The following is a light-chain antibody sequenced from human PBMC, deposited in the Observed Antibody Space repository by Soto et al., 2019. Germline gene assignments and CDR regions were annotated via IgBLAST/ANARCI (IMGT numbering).Light chain of an antibody. J-gene: IGKJ1*01. CDR1: QSISSY. Sequence: IRMTGSPSSLSASVGDRVTITCRASQSISSYLNWYQQKPGKAPKLLIYAASSLQNGVPSRFSGTESGTEFTLTISSLRPDDFATYYCQQYNDYSAWTFGQGTKVDIK. V-gene: IGKV1-39*01. CDR2: AAS. CDR3: QQYNDYSAWT.